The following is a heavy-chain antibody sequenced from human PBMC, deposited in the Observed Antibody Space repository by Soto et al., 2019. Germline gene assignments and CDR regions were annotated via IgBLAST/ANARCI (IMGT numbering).Heavy chain of an antibody. V-gene: IGHV3-30-3*01. CDR2: ISYDGSNK. CDR3: AREADYYGSGPCDY. D-gene: IGHD3-10*01. Sequence: QVQLVESGGGVVQPGRSLRLSCAASGFTFSSYAMHWVRQAPGKGLEWVAVISYDGSNKYYADSVKGRFTISRDNSKNTLYLQMNSLRAEDTAVYYCAREADYYGSGPCDYWGQGTLVTVSS. CDR1: GFTFSSYA. J-gene: IGHJ4*02.